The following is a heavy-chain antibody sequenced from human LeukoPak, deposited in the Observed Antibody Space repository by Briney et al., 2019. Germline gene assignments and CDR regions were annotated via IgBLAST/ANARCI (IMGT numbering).Heavy chain of an antibody. CDR2: IYYSGST. V-gene: IGHV4-39*01. Sequence: PSETLSLTCTVSGGSISSSSYYWGWIRQPPGKGLEWIGSIYYSGSTYYHPSLKSRVTTSVDTSKNQFSLKLSSVTAADTALYYCARQGQGDALDIWGQGTMVTVSS. CDR1: GGSISSSSYY. CDR3: ARQGQGDALDI. J-gene: IGHJ3*02.